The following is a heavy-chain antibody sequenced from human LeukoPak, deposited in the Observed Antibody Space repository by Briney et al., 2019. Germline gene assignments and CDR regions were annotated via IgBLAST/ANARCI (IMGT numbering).Heavy chain of an antibody. CDR3: ARDTNAYSYDSSGYYPLDY. D-gene: IGHD3-22*01. Sequence: ASVKVSCKASGYTFTSYYMHWVRQAPGQGLEWMGIITPSGGSTRCAQKFQGRVTMTRDTSTSTVYMEPSSLRSEDTALYYCARDTNAYSYDSSGYYPLDYWGQGTLVTVSS. CDR2: ITPSGGST. CDR1: GYTFTSYY. V-gene: IGHV1-46*01. J-gene: IGHJ4*02.